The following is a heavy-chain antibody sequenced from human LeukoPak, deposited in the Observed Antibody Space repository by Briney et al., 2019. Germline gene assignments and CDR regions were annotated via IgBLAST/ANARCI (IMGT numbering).Heavy chain of an antibody. V-gene: IGHV3-15*01. CDR3: TTAGIAAAGTSAFDI. Sequence: PGGSLRLSCAASGFTFSNAWMSWVRQAPGKGLEWVGRIKSKTDGGTTDYAAPVKGRFTISRDDLKNTLYLQMNSLKTEDTAVYSCTTAGIAAAGTSAFDIWGQGTMVTVSS. CDR2: IKSKTDGGTT. J-gene: IGHJ3*02. D-gene: IGHD6-13*01. CDR1: GFTFSNAW.